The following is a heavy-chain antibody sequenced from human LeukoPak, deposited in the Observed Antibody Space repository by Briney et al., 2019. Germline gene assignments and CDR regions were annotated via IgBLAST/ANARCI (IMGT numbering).Heavy chain of an antibody. D-gene: IGHD2-21*02. CDR2: ISDTGRKR. V-gene: IGHV3-23*01. CDR3: AKDHDNGDYYYYFDS. CDR1: GFSFDTYA. J-gene: IGHJ4*02. Sequence: GGSLRLSCVASGFSFDTYAMSWVRQPPGKGLVWVSGISDTGRKRHYTDSVKGRFTISRDNSKNTLHLQMNSLRAEDTALYFCAKDHDNGDYYYYFDSWGQGTLVTVSS.